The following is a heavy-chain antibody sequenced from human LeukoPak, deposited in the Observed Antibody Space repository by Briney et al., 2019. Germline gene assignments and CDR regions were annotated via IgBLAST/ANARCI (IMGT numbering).Heavy chain of an antibody. CDR3: ARVGGTNWALGVFFDY. Sequence: SETLSLTCTVSGGSITTYYWSWIRQPPGKGLEWIGYIYYSGTTKYNPSHKSRVTISIDTSQNQFSLKLDSVTAADTALCYCARVGGTNWALGVFFDYWGQGARVTVSS. CDR1: GGSITTYY. D-gene: IGHD7-27*01. J-gene: IGHJ4*02. V-gene: IGHV4-59*08. CDR2: IYYSGTT.